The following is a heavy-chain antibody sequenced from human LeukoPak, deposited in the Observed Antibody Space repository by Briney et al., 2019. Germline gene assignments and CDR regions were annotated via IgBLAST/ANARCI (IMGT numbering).Heavy chain of an antibody. CDR2: IYTSGST. V-gene: IGHV4-4*07. D-gene: IGHD3-16*01. Sequence: SETLSLTCTVSGGSISSYYWSWIRQPAGKGLEWSGRIYTSGSTNYNPSLKSRVTISVDTSKNQCSLKLSSVTAADTAVYYCARVKVGGYYFDYWGQGTLVTVSS. CDR1: GGSISSYY. J-gene: IGHJ4*02. CDR3: ARVKVGGYYFDY.